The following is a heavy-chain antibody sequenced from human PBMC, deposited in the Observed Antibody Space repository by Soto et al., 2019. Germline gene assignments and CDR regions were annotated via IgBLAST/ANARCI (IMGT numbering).Heavy chain of an antibody. CDR3: TTARVRVFGVVTTDLFCF. D-gene: IGHD3-3*01. J-gene: IGHJ4*02. V-gene: IGHV3-15*01. CDR1: GFTFTDAW. CDR2: IKSKADGGTT. Sequence: GGSLRLSCAASGFTFTDAWMSWVRQAPGKGLEWVGRIKSKADGGTTDYAAPVKGRFTISRDDSENTLYLQMNSLKSDDTAVYYCTTARVRVFGVVTTDLFCFWGQGALVTVSS.